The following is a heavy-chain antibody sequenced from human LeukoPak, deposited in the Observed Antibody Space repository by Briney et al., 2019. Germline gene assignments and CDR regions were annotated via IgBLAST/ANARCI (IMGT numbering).Heavy chain of an antibody. Sequence: SETLSLTCAIYGGSFSGYYWSWIRQPPGKGLEWIGEINHSGSTNYNPSLKSRVTISVDTSKNQFSLKLSSVTAADTAVYYCARRRTAYSSSLYYFDYGGQGTLVTVSS. CDR1: GGSFSGYY. J-gene: IGHJ4*02. CDR3: ARRRTAYSSSLYYFDY. D-gene: IGHD6-13*01. CDR2: INHSGST. V-gene: IGHV4-34*01.